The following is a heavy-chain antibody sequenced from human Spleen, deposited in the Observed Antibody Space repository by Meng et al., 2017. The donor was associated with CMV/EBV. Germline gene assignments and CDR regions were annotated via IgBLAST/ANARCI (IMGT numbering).Heavy chain of an antibody. J-gene: IGHJ5*02. D-gene: IGHD3-3*01. CDR2: IYYSGST. CDR1: GGSISSGDYY. CDR3: ARGRRAYYDFWSGYSFDP. Sequence: VWLEEAGPGLVKPSQTLSLTCTVSGGSISSGDYYWSWIRQPPGKGLEWIGYIYYSGSTNYNPSLKSRVTISVDTSKNQFSLKLSSVTAADTAVYYCARGRRAYYDFWSGYSFDPWGQGTLVTVSS. V-gene: IGHV4-30-4*08.